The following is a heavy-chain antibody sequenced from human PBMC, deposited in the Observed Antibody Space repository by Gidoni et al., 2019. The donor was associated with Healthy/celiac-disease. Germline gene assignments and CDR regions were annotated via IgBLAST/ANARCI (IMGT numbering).Heavy chain of an antibody. D-gene: IGHD2-15*01. CDR1: GFTFSNDW. Sequence: EVQLVESGGGLVKPGGPLRLSCAASGFTFSNDWMRWVRQDPGNGLSWVGRIKSKTDGGTTDYAAPVKGRFTISRDDSKNTLYLQMNSLKTEDTAVYYCTTATTRGGSCYSFSCLAEYFQHWGQGTLVTVSS. J-gene: IGHJ1*01. CDR2: IKSKTDGGTT. V-gene: IGHV3-15*01. CDR3: TTATTRGGSCYSFSCLAEYFQH.